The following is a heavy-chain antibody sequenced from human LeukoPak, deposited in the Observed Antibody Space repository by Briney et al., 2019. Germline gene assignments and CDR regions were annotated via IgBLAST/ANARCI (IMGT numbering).Heavy chain of an antibody. CDR2: IDFDGSGT. CDR3: ARMAVANDY. D-gene: IGHD6-19*01. CDR1: GFTMSSYW. J-gene: IGHJ4*02. Sequence: GGSLRLSCAASGFTMSSYWMHWVRQAPGKGLVWVSRIDFDGSGTPYADSVRGRFTISRDNAKNTLYLQMNSLRAEDTAVYYCARMAVANDYWGQGTLVTVSS. V-gene: IGHV3-74*01.